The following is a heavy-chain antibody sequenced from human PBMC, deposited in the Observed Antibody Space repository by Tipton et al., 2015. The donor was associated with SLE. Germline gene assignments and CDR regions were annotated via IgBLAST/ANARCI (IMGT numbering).Heavy chain of an antibody. D-gene: IGHD1-1*01. V-gene: IGHV4-61*02. CDR1: GGAISSGGFY. Sequence: TLSLTCTVSGGAISSGGFYWGWIRQPAGEGLEWVGRFFPSGKTVYNPPHKKRVTISRDLSNNQFSINLSSVTASDTAVYYCAKTLAGATPGRYQSYWYFDLWGRGLRVIVSS. J-gene: IGHJ2*01. CDR2: FFPSGKT. CDR3: AKTLAGATPGRYQSYWYFDL.